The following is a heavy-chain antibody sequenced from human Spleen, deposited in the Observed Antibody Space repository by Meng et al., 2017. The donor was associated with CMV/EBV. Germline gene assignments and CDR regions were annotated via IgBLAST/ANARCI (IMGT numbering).Heavy chain of an antibody. D-gene: IGHD6-13*01. CDR1: GFTFSSYS. V-gene: IGHV3-48*04. Sequence: GESLKISCAASGFTFSSYSMNWVRQAPGKGLEWVSYISSSSSTIYYADSVKGRFTTSRDNAKNSLYLQMNSLRAEDTAVYYWARDGYSSSWYEVNWFDPWGQGTLVTVSS. J-gene: IGHJ5*02. CDR3: ARDGYSSSWYEVNWFDP. CDR2: ISSSSSTI.